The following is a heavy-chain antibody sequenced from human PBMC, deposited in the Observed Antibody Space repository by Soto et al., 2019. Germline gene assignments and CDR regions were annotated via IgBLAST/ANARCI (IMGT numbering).Heavy chain of an antibody. CDR2: IYNSGRT. CDR3: ARHQAPGYFPFGP. V-gene: IGHV4-61*03. J-gene: IGHJ5*02. Sequence: QVQLEESGPGLVNASETLSLTCIVSGGSVSSISHYWSRIRQPPGKGLEWIGYIYNSGRTIYNPSLKGRVTISLDTSENVFSLKLSSVTAADTAVYDCARHQAPGYFPFGPWGQGTLVTVSS. CDR1: GGSVSSISHY. D-gene: IGHD2-15*01.